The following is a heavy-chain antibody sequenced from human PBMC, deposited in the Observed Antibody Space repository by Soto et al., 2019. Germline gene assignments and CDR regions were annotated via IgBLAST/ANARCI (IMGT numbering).Heavy chain of an antibody. CDR1: GFTFSSYA. D-gene: IGHD3-22*01. CDR3: AKDRPTSYYYDSSAYYRVYSFDY. CDR2: ISGSGGST. J-gene: IGHJ4*02. V-gene: IGHV3-23*01. Sequence: GSLRLSCAASGFTFSSYAMSWVRQAPGKGLEWVSAISGSGGSTYYADSVKGRFTISRDNSKDTLYLQMNSLRAEDTAVYYCAKDRPTSYYYDSSAYYRVYSFDYWGQGTLVTVSS.